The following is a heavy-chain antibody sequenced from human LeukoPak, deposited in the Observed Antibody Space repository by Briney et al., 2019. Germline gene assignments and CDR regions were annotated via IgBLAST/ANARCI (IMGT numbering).Heavy chain of an antibody. CDR3: ARLTSSWSFDY. V-gene: IGHV4-59*01. D-gene: IGHD6-13*01. Sequence: PSETLSLTCTVSGDSISGYYWSWIRQPPGKGLEWIGYIYYSGSTKYNSSLKSRVTISVDTSKNQFSLKLSSVTAADTAMYYCARLTSSWSFDYWGQGTLVTVSS. J-gene: IGHJ4*02. CDR1: GDSISGYY. CDR2: IYYSGST.